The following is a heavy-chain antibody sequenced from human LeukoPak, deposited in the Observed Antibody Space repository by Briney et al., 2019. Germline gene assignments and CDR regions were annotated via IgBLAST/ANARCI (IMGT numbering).Heavy chain of an antibody. V-gene: IGHV5-51*01. J-gene: IGHJ3*02. CDR2: IYPGDSDT. D-gene: IGHD3-22*01. Sequence: PGESLKISCKGSEYSFTNYWIGWVRQMPGKGLEWMGIIYPGDSDTRYSPSFQGQVTISADKSISTAYLQWSSLKASDTAMYYCAKSVGYYDSSGYRADAFDIWGQGTMVTVSS. CDR1: EYSFTNYW. CDR3: AKSVGYYDSSGYRADAFDI.